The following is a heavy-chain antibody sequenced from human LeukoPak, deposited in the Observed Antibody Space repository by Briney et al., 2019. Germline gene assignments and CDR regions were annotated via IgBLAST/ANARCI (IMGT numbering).Heavy chain of an antibody. CDR3: ARDTGTYYYGSGTHDAFDI. CDR2: INHSGST. V-gene: IGHV4-34*01. D-gene: IGHD3-10*01. J-gene: IGHJ3*02. CDR1: GGSFSGYY. Sequence: SETLSLTCAVYGGSFSGYYWSWIRQPPGKGLEWIGEINHSGSTNYNPSLRSRVTISVDTSKRKFSLKLSSVTAADTAVYYCARDTGTYYYGSGTHDAFDIWGQGTMVTVSS.